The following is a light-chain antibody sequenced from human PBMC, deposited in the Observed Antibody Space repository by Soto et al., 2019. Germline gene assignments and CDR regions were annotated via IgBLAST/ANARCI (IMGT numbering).Light chain of an antibody. V-gene: IGLV2-23*01. CDR2: EAS. CDR1: GSDVRTYNL. CDR3: CSYAGSPTYV. Sequence: QSVLTQPAYVSGSRGQSMTTSCTVTGSDVRTYNLVSWYQQHPGKVPKLIIYEASKRPSGVSNRFSGSQPGNTASLTVSGLQAEDEADYYCCSYAGSPTYVFGTGTKVTVL. J-gene: IGLJ1*01.